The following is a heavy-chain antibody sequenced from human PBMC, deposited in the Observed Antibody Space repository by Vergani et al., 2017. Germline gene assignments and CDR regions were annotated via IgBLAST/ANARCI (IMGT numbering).Heavy chain of an antibody. CDR1: GYTFTSYY. CDR2: INPSGGST. J-gene: IGHJ3*02. CDR3: ARIDTAMVGGYAFDI. V-gene: IGHV1-46*01. D-gene: IGHD5-18*01. Sequence: QVQLVQSGAEVKKPGASVKVSCKASGYTFTSYYMHWVRQAPGQGLEWMGIINPSGGSTSYAQKFQGRVTMTRDTSTSTVYMELSSLRSEDTAVYYCARIDTAMVGGYAFDIRGQGTMVTVSS.